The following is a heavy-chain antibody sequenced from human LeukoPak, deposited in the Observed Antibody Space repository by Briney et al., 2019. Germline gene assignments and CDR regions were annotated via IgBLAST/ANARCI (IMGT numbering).Heavy chain of an antibody. Sequence: PSETLSLTCTVSGGSISSYYWSWLRQPPGKGLEWIGYIYYSGSTNYNPSLKSRVTISVDTSKNQFSLKLSSVTAADTAVYYCARGKWELRLGMDVGGQGTTVTVSS. J-gene: IGHJ6*01. D-gene: IGHD1-26*01. V-gene: IGHV4-59*01. CDR3: ARGKWELRLGMDV. CDR2: IYYSGST. CDR1: GGSISSYY.